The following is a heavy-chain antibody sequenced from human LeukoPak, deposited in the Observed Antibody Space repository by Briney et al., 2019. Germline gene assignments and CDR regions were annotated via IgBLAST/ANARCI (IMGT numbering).Heavy chain of an antibody. V-gene: IGHV4-30-2*01. CDR2: IYHSGST. CDR3: ARVRVAAHYYGMDV. D-gene: IGHD6-13*01. Sequence: PSQTLSLTCTVSGGSISSGGYYWSWIRQPPGKGLEWIGYIYHSGSTYYNPSLKSRVTISVDRSKNQFSLKLSSVTAADTAVYYCARVRVAAHYYGMDVWGQGTTVTVSS. J-gene: IGHJ6*02. CDR1: GGSISSGGYY.